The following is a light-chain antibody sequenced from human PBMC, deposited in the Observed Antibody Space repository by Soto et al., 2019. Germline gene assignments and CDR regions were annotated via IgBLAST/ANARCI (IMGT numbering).Light chain of an antibody. CDR3: QQYGSSLP. Sequence: EIVLTQSPATLAFSPGETCTLSCRSSQSVGSNLAWYQQKPGQAPRLLIYGASSRATGIPDRFSGSGSGTDFTLTISRLEPEDFAVYYCQQYGSSLPFGGGTKVDIK. J-gene: IGKJ4*01. V-gene: IGKV3-20*01. CDR1: QSVGSN. CDR2: GAS.